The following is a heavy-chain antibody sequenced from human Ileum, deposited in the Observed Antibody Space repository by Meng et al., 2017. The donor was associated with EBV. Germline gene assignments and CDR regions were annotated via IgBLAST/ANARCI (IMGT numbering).Heavy chain of an antibody. Sequence: QVTLHETGPGLVNTSATLPPTLAISSRSISVINWWSWVLQSPEKGLEMIGEMSDCGITHLHPYLKSRVNIKADKSNNQFSLKLTSVTSADTAVYFCAKNGEKYFEYWGQGTLVTVSS. CDR2: MSDCGIT. J-gene: IGHJ4*02. V-gene: IGHV4-4*02. CDR1: SRSISVINW. CDR3: AKNGEKYFEY.